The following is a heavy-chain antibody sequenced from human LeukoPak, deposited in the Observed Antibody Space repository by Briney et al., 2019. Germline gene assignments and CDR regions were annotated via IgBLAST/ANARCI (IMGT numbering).Heavy chain of an antibody. Sequence: SETLSLTCAVYGGSFSGYSWSWIRQPPGKGLEWIGYIYHSGSTYYNPSLKSRVTISVDRSKNQFSLKLSSVTAADTAVYYCARDTADYWYFDLWGRGTLVTVSS. V-gene: IGHV4-30-2*01. CDR3: ARDTADYWYFDL. J-gene: IGHJ2*01. CDR2: IYHSGST. CDR1: GGSFSGYS. D-gene: IGHD4-17*01.